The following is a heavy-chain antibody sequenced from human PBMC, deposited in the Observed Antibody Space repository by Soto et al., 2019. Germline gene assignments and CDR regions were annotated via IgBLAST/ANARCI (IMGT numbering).Heavy chain of an antibody. CDR1: GFSLSTSGVG. Sequence: SGPTLVNPTQTLTLTCTFSGFSLSTSGVGVGRIRQPPGKALEWLALIYWDDDKRYSPSLKSRLTITKDTSKNQVVLTMTNMDPVDTATYYCAHRGYSSSWYTGDYFDYWGQGTLVTVSS. CDR3: AHRGYSSSWYTGDYFDY. J-gene: IGHJ4*02. V-gene: IGHV2-5*02. D-gene: IGHD6-13*01. CDR2: IYWDDDK.